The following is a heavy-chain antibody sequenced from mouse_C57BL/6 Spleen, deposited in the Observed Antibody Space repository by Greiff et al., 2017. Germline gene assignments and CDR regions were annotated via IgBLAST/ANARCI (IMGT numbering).Heavy chain of an antibody. V-gene: IGHV1-69*01. CDR1: GYTFTSYW. CDR3: ASHGSSYWYFDV. Sequence: VQLQQPGAELVMPGASVKLSCKASGYTFTSYWMHWVKQRPGQGLEWIGEIDPSDSYTNYNQKFKGKSTLTVDKSSSTAYMQLSSLTSEDSAVYYCASHGSSYWYFDVWGTGTTVTVSS. D-gene: IGHD1-1*01. CDR2: IDPSDSYT. J-gene: IGHJ1*03.